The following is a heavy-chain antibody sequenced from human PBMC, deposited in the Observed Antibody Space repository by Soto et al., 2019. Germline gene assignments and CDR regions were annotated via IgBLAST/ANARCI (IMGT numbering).Heavy chain of an antibody. V-gene: IGHV5-10-1*01. CDR2: IDPSDSYT. CDR3: ARFEYSSSSGGSYYYGMDV. CDR1: GYSFTSYW. J-gene: IGHJ6*02. Sequence: LKISCKGSGYSFTSYWISWVRQMPGKGLEWMGRIDPSDSYTNYSPSFQGHVTISADKSISTAYLQWSSLKASDTAMYYCARFEYSSSSGGSYYYGMDVWGQGTTVTVSS. D-gene: IGHD6-6*01.